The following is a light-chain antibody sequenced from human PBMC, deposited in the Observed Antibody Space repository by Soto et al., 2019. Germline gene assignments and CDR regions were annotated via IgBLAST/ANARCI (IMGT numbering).Light chain of an antibody. CDR2: EVS. Sequence: QSALTQPASVSGSPGQSITISCTGTSSDVGGYNYVSWYQQHPGKAPKLMIYEVSKRPSGVSNRFSGSKSGNTASLTISGLQAEDEADYYCCSYAGRSTFVFGGGTKLTVL. J-gene: IGLJ2*01. CDR3: CSYAGRSTFV. V-gene: IGLV2-23*02. CDR1: SSDVGGYNY.